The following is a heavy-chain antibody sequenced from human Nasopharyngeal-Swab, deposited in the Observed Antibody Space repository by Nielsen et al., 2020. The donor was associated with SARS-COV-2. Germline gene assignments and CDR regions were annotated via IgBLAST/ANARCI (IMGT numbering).Heavy chain of an antibody. Sequence: GESLKISCAASGFTFSSYSMNWVRQAPGKGLEWVSSISSSSSYIYYADSVKGRFTISRDNAKNSLYLQMNSLRAEDTAVYYCARVSFDSRGYYSTGPQKYWGQGTLVTVSS. CDR2: ISSSSSYI. D-gene: IGHD3-22*01. CDR1: GFTFSSYS. J-gene: IGHJ4*02. CDR3: ARVSFDSRGYYSTGPQKY. V-gene: IGHV3-21*01.